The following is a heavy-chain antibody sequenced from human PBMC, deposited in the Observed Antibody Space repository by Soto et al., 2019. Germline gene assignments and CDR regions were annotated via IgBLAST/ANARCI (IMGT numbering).Heavy chain of an antibody. D-gene: IGHD5-12*01. CDR1: CGSFSGYY. Sequence: SETLSLTCAVYCGSFSGYYWSWISQPPWKGLEWIGEINHSGSTNYNPSLKSRVTISVDTSKNQFSLKLSSVTAADTAVYYCASLPTTRLRLLPGPGYYYYYGMDVWGQGPTVTVSS. CDR3: ASLPTTRLRLLPGPGYYYYYGMDV. CDR2: INHSGST. V-gene: IGHV4-34*01. J-gene: IGHJ6*02.